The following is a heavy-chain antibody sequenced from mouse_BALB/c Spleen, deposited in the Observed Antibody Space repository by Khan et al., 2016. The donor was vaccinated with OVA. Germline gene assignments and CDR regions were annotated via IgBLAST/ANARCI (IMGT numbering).Heavy chain of an antibody. V-gene: IGHV9-3-1*01. CDR1: GYTFTNYG. CDR3: ARPPYFSYVMVY. D-gene: IGHD2-10*01. J-gene: IGHJ4*01. Sequence: QIQLVQSGPELKKPGETVKISCKASGYTFTNYGMNWVKQTPGQGLKWMGWINTYTGEPTYVDDFKGRFAFSLETSASTAYLKINNLKNEDTATYFCARPPYFSYVMVYWGQGTSVTVSS. CDR2: INTYTGEP.